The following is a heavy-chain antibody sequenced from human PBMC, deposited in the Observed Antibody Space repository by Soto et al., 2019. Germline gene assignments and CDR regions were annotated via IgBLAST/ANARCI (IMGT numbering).Heavy chain of an antibody. CDR2: ISAYNGNT. J-gene: IGHJ6*02. V-gene: IGHV1-18*01. D-gene: IGHD6-13*01. CDR3: ARDGQQLGYFYYGMDV. CDR1: GYTFTSYG. Sequence: ASVKVSCKASGYTFTSYGISWVRQAPGQGLEWMGWISAYNGNTNYAQKLQGRVTMTTDTSTSTADMELRSLRSDDTAVYYCARDGQQLGYFYYGMDVWGQGTTVTVSS.